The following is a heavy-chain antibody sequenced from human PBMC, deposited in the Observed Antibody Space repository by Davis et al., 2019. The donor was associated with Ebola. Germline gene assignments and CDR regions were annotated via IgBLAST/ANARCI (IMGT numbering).Heavy chain of an antibody. CDR1: GGSISSGGYS. CDR2: IYHSGST. Sequence: MPLETLSLTCAVSGGSISSGGYSWSWIRQPPGKGLEWIGYIYHSGSTYYNPSLKSRVTISVDRSKNQFSLKLSSVTAADTAVYYCARGQYYGSGFDYWGQGTLVTVSS. V-gene: IGHV4-30-2*01. CDR3: ARGQYYGSGFDY. D-gene: IGHD3-10*01. J-gene: IGHJ4*02.